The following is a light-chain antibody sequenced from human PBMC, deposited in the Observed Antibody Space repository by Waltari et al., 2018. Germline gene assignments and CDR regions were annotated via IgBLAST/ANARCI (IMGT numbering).Light chain of an antibody. Sequence: IVLTQSPDTLSLSPGQRATRSCRASQTINNNFLAWYQQKTGQAPRLLIHGASSRATGFPDRCSGSGSGTDFTLTISRLEPEDVAVYYCQQYDGSILTFGGGTKVEI. CDR3: QQYDGSILT. V-gene: IGKV3-20*01. CDR2: GAS. CDR1: QTINNNF. J-gene: IGKJ4*01.